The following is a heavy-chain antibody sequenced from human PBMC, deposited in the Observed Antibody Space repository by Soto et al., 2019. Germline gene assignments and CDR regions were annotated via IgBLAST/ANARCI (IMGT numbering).Heavy chain of an antibody. CDR2: IKQDESEK. CDR3: ARGDYFDRRFDY. V-gene: IGHV3-7*03. Sequence: EVQLVESGGGLVQPGGSLTVSCAVSGFIFSNYWMSWVRQAPGKGLEWVATIKQDESEKYYVDSVKGRFTVSRDNAKNTLYLQMNSLRAEDTAVYYCARGDYFDRRFDYWGQGTLVTVSS. J-gene: IGHJ4*02. CDR1: GFIFSNYW. D-gene: IGHD3-9*01.